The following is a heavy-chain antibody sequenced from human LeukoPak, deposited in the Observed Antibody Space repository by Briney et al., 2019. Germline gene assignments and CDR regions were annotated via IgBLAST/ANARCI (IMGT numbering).Heavy chain of an antibody. D-gene: IGHD2-15*01. V-gene: IGHV4-4*07. J-gene: IGHJ4*02. CDR2: IYTSGST. Sequence: SETLSLTCTVSGGSISSYFWSWIRQPAGKGLEWIGRIYTSGSTNYNPSLKSRVTISVDTSKNQFSLKLSSVTAADTAVYYCARVGYCSGGSCYPGWYYFDYWGQGTLVTVSS. CDR3: ARVGYCSGGSCYPGWYYFDY. CDR1: GGSISSYF.